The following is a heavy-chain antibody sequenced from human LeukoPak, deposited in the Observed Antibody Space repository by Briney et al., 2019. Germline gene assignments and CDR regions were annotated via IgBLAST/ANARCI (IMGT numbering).Heavy chain of an antibody. CDR2: IKQDGIEK. Sequence: PGGSLRLSCAASGFTFRSYWMDWVRQAPGKGLEWVANIKQDGIEKYFVDSVKGRFAISRDNAKNSLYLQMNNLRAEDMAVYYCAREAMVRGVPDAFDLWGPGTMVTVSS. J-gene: IGHJ3*01. V-gene: IGHV3-7*01. D-gene: IGHD3-10*01. CDR3: AREAMVRGVPDAFDL. CDR1: GFTFRSYW.